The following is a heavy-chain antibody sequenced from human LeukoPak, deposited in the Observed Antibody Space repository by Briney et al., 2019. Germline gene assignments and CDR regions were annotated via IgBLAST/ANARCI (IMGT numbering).Heavy chain of an antibody. CDR2: IRSKADGGTT. Sequence: PGGSLRLSCTASGFTFRDYNINWFRQAPGRGLEWVGFIRSKADGGTTEYAASVKGRFTISRDDSKNVAYLQINNLRAEDTAVYSCATHYPYCSGGSCSYFDHWGPGSLVTVSS. J-gene: IGHJ4*02. V-gene: IGHV3-49*03. D-gene: IGHD2-15*01. CDR1: GFTFRDYN. CDR3: ATHYPYCSGGSCSYFDH.